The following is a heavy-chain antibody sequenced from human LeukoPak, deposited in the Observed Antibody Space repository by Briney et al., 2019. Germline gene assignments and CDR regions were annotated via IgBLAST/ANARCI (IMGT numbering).Heavy chain of an antibody. J-gene: IGHJ6*03. Sequence: GGSLRLSCAASGFTFDDYGMSWVRQAPGKGLEWVSGINWNGDSTGYADSVKGRFTISRDNGKNSLYLQMNSLRAEDTALYYCVREHYNYYMDVWGKGTTVTVSS. CDR1: GFTFDDYG. CDR2: INWNGDST. CDR3: VREHYNYYMDV. V-gene: IGHV3-20*04.